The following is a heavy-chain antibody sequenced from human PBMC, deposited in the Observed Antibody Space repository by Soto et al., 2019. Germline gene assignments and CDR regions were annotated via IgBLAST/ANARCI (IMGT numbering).Heavy chain of an antibody. D-gene: IGHD3-3*01. CDR2: IYYSGST. J-gene: IGHJ4*02. Sequence: QVQLQESGPGLVKPSQTLSLTCTVSGGSISSGDYYWSWIRQPPGKGLEWIGYIYYSGSTYYNPSLRSRVTISVDTSTNQFSLKLSSVTAADTAVYYCARYPHYDFWSGYYDYWGQGTLVTVSS. V-gene: IGHV4-30-4*01. CDR3: ARYPHYDFWSGYYDY. CDR1: GGSISSGDYY.